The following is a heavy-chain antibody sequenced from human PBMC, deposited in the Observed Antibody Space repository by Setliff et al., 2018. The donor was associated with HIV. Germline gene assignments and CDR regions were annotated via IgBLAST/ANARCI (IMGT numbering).Heavy chain of an antibody. Sequence: PGGSLRLSCAASGFTFSDHYMDGVRQAPGKGLEWDGRTRNKANSYTTNYADSVKGRFTISRDNAKNSLYLQMNSLRAEDTAVYYCARDNRGSYSYHYYYYMDVWGKGTTVTVSS. V-gene: IGHV3-72*01. CDR3: ARDNRGSYSYHYYYYMDV. CDR2: TRNKANSYTT. CDR1: GFTFSDHY. D-gene: IGHD1-26*01. J-gene: IGHJ6*03.